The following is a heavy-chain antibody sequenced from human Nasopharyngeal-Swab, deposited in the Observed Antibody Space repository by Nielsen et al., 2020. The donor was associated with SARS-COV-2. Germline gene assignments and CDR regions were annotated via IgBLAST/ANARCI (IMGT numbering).Heavy chain of an antibody. V-gene: IGHV1-18*01. D-gene: IGHD3-10*01. J-gene: IGHJ6*02. CDR1: GYTFTSYG. CDR2: ISAYNGNT. Sequence: ASVKVSCKASGYTFTSYGISWVRQAPGQGLEWMGWISAYNGNTNYAQNFQGRVTITADKSTSTAYMELSSLRSEDTAVYYCARAYYYGSGRFGGMDVWGQGTTVTVSS. CDR3: ARAYYYGSGRFGGMDV.